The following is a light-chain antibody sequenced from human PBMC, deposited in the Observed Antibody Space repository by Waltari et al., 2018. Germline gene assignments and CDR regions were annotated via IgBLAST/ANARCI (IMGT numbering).Light chain of an antibody. CDR3: QQAHIFPIS. V-gene: IGKV1-12*01. CDR2: GAS. J-gene: IGKJ5*01. CDR1: QDISHW. Sequence: DIQMTQSPSSVSTAVGDRVTITCRASQDISHWLTWYQQKPGKAPNILIYGASTLQSGVPSRFSGSGSGTDFTLAISSLQPEDFGTSYCQQAHIFPISFGQGTRLEIK.